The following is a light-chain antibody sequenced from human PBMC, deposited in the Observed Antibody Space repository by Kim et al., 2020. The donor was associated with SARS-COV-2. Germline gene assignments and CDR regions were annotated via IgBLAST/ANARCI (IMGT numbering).Light chain of an antibody. CDR2: RDT. J-gene: IGLJ1*01. Sequence: ALGQTASIPCEGNHIGSKNVHWCQQKPGQAPVVVIYRDTNRPSGIPERFSGSNSGNTATLTISRVQAGDEADYYCQVWDRSTASYVFGNGTKVAVL. CDR1: HIGSKN. V-gene: IGLV3-9*01. CDR3: QVWDRSTASYV.